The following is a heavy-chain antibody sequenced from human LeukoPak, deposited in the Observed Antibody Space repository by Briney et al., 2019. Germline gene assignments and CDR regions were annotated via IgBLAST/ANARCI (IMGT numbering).Heavy chain of an antibody. J-gene: IGHJ5*02. CDR2: INIGDSDA. CDR1: GYSFTTYW. CDR3: ATAASGWYRAELDP. V-gene: IGHV5-51*01. Sequence: GESLKISCKGSGYSFTTYWIAWVRQMPGKGLEWMGIINIGDSDARYSPSFQGQVTMSADKSISTAYLHWSSLKASDTAMYYCATAASGWYRAELDPWGQGTLVTVSS. D-gene: IGHD6-19*01.